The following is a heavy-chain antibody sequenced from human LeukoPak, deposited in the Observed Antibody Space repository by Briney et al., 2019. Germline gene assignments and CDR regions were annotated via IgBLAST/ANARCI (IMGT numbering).Heavy chain of an antibody. D-gene: IGHD1-26*01. V-gene: IGHV3-23*01. J-gene: IGHJ4*02. CDR3: AKRGAEVGATVAPGDY. Sequence: GGSLRLSCAASGFTFSSYWMHWVRQAPGKGLEWVSAISGSGSAYYADSVKGRFTISRDNSKNTLYLQMNSLRAEDTAVYYCAKRGAEVGATVAPGDYWGQGTLLTVSS. CDR1: GFTFSSYW. CDR2: ISGSGSA.